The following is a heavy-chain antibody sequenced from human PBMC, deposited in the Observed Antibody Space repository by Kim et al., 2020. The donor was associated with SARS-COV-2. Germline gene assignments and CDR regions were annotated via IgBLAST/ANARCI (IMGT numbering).Heavy chain of an antibody. CDR3: ARYSGSYPYYFDY. D-gene: IGHD1-26*01. J-gene: IGHJ4*02. Sequence: YNPSLKSRVIMSVDTSKNLVSLRLSSVTAADTAVYYCARYSGSYPYYFDYWGQGTLVTVSS. V-gene: IGHV4-61*03.